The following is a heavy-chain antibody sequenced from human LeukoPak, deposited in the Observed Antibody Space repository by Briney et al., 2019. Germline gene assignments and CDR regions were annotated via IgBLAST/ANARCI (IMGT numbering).Heavy chain of an antibody. CDR3: ARGESSGVPPRNFDY. D-gene: IGHD3-22*01. Sequence: SETLSLTCTVSGGSISSSGYSWSWIRQPPGKGLEWIGYIYHSGSTYYNPSLKSRVTISVDRSKNQFSLKLSSVTAADTAVYYCARGESSGVPPRNFDYWGQGTLVTVSS. J-gene: IGHJ4*02. CDR2: IYHSGST. V-gene: IGHV4-30-2*01. CDR1: GGSISSSGYS.